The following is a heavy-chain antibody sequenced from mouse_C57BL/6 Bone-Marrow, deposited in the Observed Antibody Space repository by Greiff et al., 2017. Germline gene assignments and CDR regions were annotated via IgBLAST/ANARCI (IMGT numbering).Heavy chain of an antibody. D-gene: IGHD2-5*01. Sequence: DVKLVESGPGLVKPSQSLSLTCSVTGYSITSGYYWNWIRQFPGNKLEWMGYISYDGSNNYNPSLKNRISITRDTSKNQFFLKLNSVTTEDTATYYCARPYYSNSAWFAYWGQGTLVTVSA. V-gene: IGHV3-6*01. CDR3: ARPYYSNSAWFAY. CDR1: GYSITSGYY. CDR2: ISYDGSN. J-gene: IGHJ3*01.